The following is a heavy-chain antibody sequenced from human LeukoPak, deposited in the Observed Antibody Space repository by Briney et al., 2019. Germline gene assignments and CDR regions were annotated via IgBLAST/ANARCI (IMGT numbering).Heavy chain of an antibody. J-gene: IGHJ4*02. CDR3: AKEGSNCSGGSCYSTFDY. Sequence: PGGSLRLSCAASGFTFSSYAVSWVRQAPGKGLEWVSTISGSGGSTYYADSVKGRFTISRDNSKNTLYLQMNSLRAEDTAVYYCAKEGSNCSGGSCYSTFDYWGQGTLVTVSS. CDR1: GFTFSSYA. CDR2: ISGSGGST. D-gene: IGHD2-15*01. V-gene: IGHV3-23*01.